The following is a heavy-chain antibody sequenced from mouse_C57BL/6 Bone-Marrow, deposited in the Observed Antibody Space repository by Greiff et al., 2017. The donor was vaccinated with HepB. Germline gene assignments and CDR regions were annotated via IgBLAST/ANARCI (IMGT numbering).Heavy chain of an antibody. CDR2: SRNKANDYTT. CDR3: ARDGYYEDYYAMDY. Sequence: EVKLMDSGGGLVQSGRSLRLSCATSGFTFSDFYMEWVRQAPGKGLEWIAASRNKANDYTTEYSASVKGRFIVSRDTSQSILYLQMNALRAEDTAIYYCARDGYYEDYYAMDYWGQGTSVTVSS. V-gene: IGHV7-1*01. CDR1: GFTFSDFY. D-gene: IGHD1-1*01. J-gene: IGHJ4*01.